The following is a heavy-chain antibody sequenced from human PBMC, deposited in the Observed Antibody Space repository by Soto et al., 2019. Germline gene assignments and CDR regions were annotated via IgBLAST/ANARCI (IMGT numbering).Heavy chain of an antibody. J-gene: IGHJ5*02. D-gene: IGHD3-10*02. CDR3: VSDYTCCTGTSYGHNWFYP. V-gene: IGHV3-33*01. CDR1: GFTFTEYG. Sequence: QVQLVESGGGVVQPEKSLRLSCSASGFTFTEYGMHWIRQAPGKGLEWVAGIWVDGSNKYYADSVKGRFTIFRDNSKNLLHLAMNSLRVDDTAVYYGVSDYTCCTGTSYGHNWFYPWGQGTLVSVSS. CDR2: IWVDGSNK.